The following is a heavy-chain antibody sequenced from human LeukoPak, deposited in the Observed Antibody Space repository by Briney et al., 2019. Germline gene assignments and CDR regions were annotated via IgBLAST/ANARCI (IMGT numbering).Heavy chain of an antibody. D-gene: IGHD6-13*01. CDR1: NFAFSTYA. V-gene: IGHV3-23*01. J-gene: IGHJ6*03. CDR3: AREGSSSSYYYMDV. CDR2: ISGGGDVT. Sequence: GGSLRLSCAASNFAFSTYAMSWVRQAPGKGLEWVSTISGGGDVTYYADSVKGRFTISRDNSKNTLYLQMNSLRAEDTAVYYCAREGSSSSYYYMDVWGKGTTVTVSS.